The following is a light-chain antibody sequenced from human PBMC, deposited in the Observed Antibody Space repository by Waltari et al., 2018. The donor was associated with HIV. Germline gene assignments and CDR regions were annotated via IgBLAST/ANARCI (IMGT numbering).Light chain of an antibody. CDR2: DTS. CDR1: RVVGDS. CDR3: HQRSTWPL. Sequence: EGVLTKSPGTRSLSPGDRATLSCRASRVVGDSVPWYQQKPGQPPRLLRFDTSNRATGIPARFSGSGSCTDFTLTISSLEPGDFAVYYCHQRSTWPLFGQGARLEIK. J-gene: IGKJ5*01. V-gene: IGKV3-11*01.